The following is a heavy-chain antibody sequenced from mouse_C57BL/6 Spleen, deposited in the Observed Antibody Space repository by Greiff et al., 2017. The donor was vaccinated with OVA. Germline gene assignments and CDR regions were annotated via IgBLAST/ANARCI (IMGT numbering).Heavy chain of an antibody. CDR2: ISYDGSN. D-gene: IGHD2-1*01. CDR3: ARDKNYGNSFDY. J-gene: IGHJ2*01. Sequence: EVQLQESGPGLVKPSPSLSLTCSVTGYSITSGYYWNWIRQFPGNKLEWMGYISYDGSNNYNPSLKNRISLTPDTSTNPFFLKLNSVTTEDTDTYYYARDKNYGNSFDYWGQGTTLTVSS. CDR1: GYSITSGYY. V-gene: IGHV3-6*01.